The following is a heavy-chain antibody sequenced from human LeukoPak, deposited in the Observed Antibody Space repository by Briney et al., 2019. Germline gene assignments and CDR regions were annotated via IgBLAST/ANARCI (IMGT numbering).Heavy chain of an antibody. CDR3: ARYYGSGSYYNLDNWFDP. CDR1: GGSISSYY. CDR2: IYYSGST. Sequence: PSETLSLTCTVSGGSISSYYWSWIRQPPGKGLEWIGYIYYSGSTNYNPSLKSRVTISVDTSKNQFSLKLSPVTAADTAVYYCARYYGSGSYYNLDNWFDPWGQGTLVTVSS. V-gene: IGHV4-59*08. J-gene: IGHJ5*02. D-gene: IGHD3-10*01.